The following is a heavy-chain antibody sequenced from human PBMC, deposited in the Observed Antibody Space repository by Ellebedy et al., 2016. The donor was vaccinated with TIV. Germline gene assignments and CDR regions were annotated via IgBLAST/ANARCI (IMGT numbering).Heavy chain of an antibody. CDR2: IRNSGGST. CDR1: GFTFFSYA. J-gene: IGHJ4*02. Sequence: PGGSLRLSCAASGFTFFSYAMNWVRQAPGKGLEWVSSIRNSGGSTHYADSVKGRFTISRDNSKNTLYLQMNSLRADDTALYYCASAARGSGAYESFWGQGTLVTVSS. CDR3: ASAARGSGAYESF. D-gene: IGHD5-12*01. V-gene: IGHV3-23*01.